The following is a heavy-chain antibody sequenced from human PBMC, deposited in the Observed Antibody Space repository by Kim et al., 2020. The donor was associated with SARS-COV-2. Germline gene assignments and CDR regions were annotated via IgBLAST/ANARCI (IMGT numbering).Heavy chain of an antibody. CDR3: ARGGGYSYGAMDY. CDR1: GGSFSGYY. J-gene: IGHJ4*02. D-gene: IGHD5-18*01. CDR2: INHSGST. Sequence: SETLSLTCAVYGGSFSGYYWSWIRQPPGKGREWIGEINHSGSTNYNPSLKSRVTISVDTSKNQFSLKLSSVTAADTAVYYCARGGGYSYGAMDYWGQGT. V-gene: IGHV4-34*01.